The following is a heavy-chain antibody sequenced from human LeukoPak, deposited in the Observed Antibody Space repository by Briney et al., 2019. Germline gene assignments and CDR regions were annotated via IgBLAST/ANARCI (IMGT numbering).Heavy chain of an antibody. V-gene: IGHV3-23*01. CDR1: GFTFSSYA. D-gene: IGHD4-17*01. Sequence: GGSLRLSCAASGFTFSSYAMSWVRQAPGEGLEWVSAISGGGDNTYYADSVKGRFTISRDNSKNTLFLATNSLRPEDTAIYYCAKTLTTAYYYFGMDVWGQGTTVTVSS. CDR2: ISGGGDNT. J-gene: IGHJ6*02. CDR3: AKTLTTAYYYFGMDV.